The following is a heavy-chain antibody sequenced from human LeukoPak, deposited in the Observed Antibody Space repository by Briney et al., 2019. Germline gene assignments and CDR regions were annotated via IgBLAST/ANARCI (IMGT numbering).Heavy chain of an antibody. CDR1: GFTVSSTY. J-gene: IGHJ4*02. CDR2: IYIDRGT. Sequence: GGSLRLSCAASGFTVSSTYTICVRQDPGNGLEWDSIIYIDRGTNYADSVKCRLTISRDNSKNTLNLQMNSLRAEDTAIFYCVAKRELFWKEGHLWGQGTLVSVSS. V-gene: IGHV3-53*01. D-gene: IGHD3-10*01. CDR3: VAKRELFWKEGHL.